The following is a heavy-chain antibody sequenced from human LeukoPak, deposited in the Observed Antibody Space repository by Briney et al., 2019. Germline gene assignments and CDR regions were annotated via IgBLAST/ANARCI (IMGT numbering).Heavy chain of an antibody. D-gene: IGHD3-22*01. Sequence: ASVTVSFTASGYTFTIYGISWVRQAPGQGLEWMGWISAYNGNTNYAQKLQGRVTITTDTSTSTAYMEPRSLRSDDTAVYYCAREVVVPYYYYMDVWGKGTTVTVSS. V-gene: IGHV1-18*01. J-gene: IGHJ6*03. CDR1: GYTFTIYG. CDR2: ISAYNGNT. CDR3: AREVVVPYYYYMDV.